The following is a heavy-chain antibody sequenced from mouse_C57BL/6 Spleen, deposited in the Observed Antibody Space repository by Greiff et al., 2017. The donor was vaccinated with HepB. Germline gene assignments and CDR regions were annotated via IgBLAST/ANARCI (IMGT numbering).Heavy chain of an antibody. CDR2: FYPGSGSI. CDR3: ERHGDYYGSREDWYFDV. CDR1: GYTFTEYT. D-gene: IGHD1-1*01. J-gene: IGHJ1*03. V-gene: IGHV1-62-2*01. Sequence: QVQLKESGAELVKPGASVKLSCKASGYTFTEYTIHWVKQRSGQGLEWIGWFYPGSGSIKYNEKFKDKATLTADKSSSTVYMELSRLTSEDSAVYFCERHGDYYGSREDWYFDVWGTGTTVTVSS.